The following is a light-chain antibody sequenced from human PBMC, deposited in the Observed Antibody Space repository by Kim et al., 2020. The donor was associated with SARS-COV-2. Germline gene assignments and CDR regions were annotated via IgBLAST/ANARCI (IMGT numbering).Light chain of an antibody. CDR3: LQDDSYPRT. Sequence: ASVGDRITSTCRASQGIRNELGWYQQRPGKAPKLLIDAASSLESGVSSRFRGSGSGTYFTLTISSLQPEDSATYYCLQDDSYPRTFGGGTKVDIK. J-gene: IGKJ4*01. V-gene: IGKV1-6*01. CDR1: QGIRNE. CDR2: AAS.